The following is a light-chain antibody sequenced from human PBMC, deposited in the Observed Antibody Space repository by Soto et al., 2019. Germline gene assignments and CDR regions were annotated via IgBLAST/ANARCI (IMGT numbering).Light chain of an antibody. V-gene: IGKV1-5*03. CDR1: QSISNW. J-gene: IGKJ1*01. CDR2: KAS. Sequence: DIQMTQSPSTLSASVGDRVTITCRASQSISNWLAWYQQKPGKAPKLLIFKASTLESGVPSRFSGSGSGTEFTLNISSLQPDDFATYHCQQYDNYPRTFGQGTKVDIK. CDR3: QQYDNYPRT.